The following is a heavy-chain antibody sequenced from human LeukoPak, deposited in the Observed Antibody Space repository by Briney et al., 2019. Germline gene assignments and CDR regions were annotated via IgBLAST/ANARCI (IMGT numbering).Heavy chain of an antibody. CDR2: IYPGDSDT. V-gene: IGHV5-51*01. CDR3: ARRRGIAAAENYFDY. J-gene: IGHJ4*02. CDR1: GYSFTSYW. Sequence: GESLKISCKGSGYSFTSYWIGWVRQMPGKGLEWMGIIYPGDSDTRYSPSFQGQVTISADKSISTAYLQWSSLKASDTAMYYCARRRGIAAAENYFDYWGQGTLVTVPS. D-gene: IGHD6-13*01.